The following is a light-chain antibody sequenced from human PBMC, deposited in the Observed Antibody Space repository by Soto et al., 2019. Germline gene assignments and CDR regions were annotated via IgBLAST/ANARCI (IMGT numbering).Light chain of an antibody. CDR1: QSVSSSY. CDR3: QHYHTS. Sequence: EIVLTQSPGTLSLSPGERATLSCRASQSVSSSYLAWYQQKPGQAPRLLIYGASSRATGIPVRFSGSGSGTDFTLTITRLEPEDFAVYYCQHYHTSFGGGTKVEIK. CDR2: GAS. V-gene: IGKV3-20*01. J-gene: IGKJ4*01.